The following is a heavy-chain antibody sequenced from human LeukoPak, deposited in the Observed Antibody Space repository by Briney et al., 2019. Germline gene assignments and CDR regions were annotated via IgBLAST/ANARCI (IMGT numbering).Heavy chain of an antibody. CDR2: ISIDGGRT. V-gene: IGHV3-23*01. D-gene: IGHD6-25*01. J-gene: IGHJ6*03. Sequence: GGSLRLSCAASGFTFSSYWMNWVRQAPGKGPEWVSTISIDGGRTYYADSVKGRFTVSRDTSKNTLYLQMNSLRAEDTAVYYCARKGIGSSRYQNMDVWGKGTTVTVSS. CDR3: ARKGIGSSRYQNMDV. CDR1: GFTFSSYW.